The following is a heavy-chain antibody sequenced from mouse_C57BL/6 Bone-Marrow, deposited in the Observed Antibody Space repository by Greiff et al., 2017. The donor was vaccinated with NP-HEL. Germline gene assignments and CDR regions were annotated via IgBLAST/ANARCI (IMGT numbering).Heavy chain of an antibody. V-gene: IGHV5-6*01. J-gene: IGHJ4*01. D-gene: IGHD1-1*02. CDR3: ARHRGVDAMDY. Sequence: EVKLMESGGDLVKPGGSLKLSCAASGFTFSSYGMSWVRQTPDKRLEWVATISSGGSYTYYLDSVKGRFTISRDNAKNTLYLQMSSLKSEDTAMYYCARHRGVDAMDYWGQGTSVTVSS. CDR1: GFTFSSYG. CDR2: ISSGGSYT.